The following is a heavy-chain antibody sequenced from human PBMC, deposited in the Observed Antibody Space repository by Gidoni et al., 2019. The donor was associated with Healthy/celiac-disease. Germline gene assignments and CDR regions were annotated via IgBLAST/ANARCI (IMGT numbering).Heavy chain of an antibody. Sequence: GGSISSSSYYWGWIRQPPGKGLEWIGSIYYSGSTYYNPSLKSRVTISVDTSKNQFSLKLSSVTAADTAVYYCARLGSITKKVGVWGQGTTVTVSS. CDR3: ARLGSITKKVGV. CDR2: IYYSGST. D-gene: IGHD2-2*01. J-gene: IGHJ6*02. V-gene: IGHV4-39*01. CDR1: GGSISSSSYY.